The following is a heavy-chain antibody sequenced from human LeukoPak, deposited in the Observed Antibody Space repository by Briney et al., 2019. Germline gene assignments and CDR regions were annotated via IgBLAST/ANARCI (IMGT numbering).Heavy chain of an antibody. CDR1: GGSFSGYY. J-gene: IGHJ4*02. V-gene: IGHV4-34*01. CDR3: ARVDTYYYDSSGYYLLDY. D-gene: IGHD3-22*01. Sequence: SETLSLTCAVYGGSFSGYYWSWIRQPPGRGLEWIGEINHSGSTNYNPSLKSRVTISVDTSKNQFSLKLSSVTAADTAVYYCARVDTYYYDSSGYYLLDYWGQGTLVTVSS. CDR2: INHSGST.